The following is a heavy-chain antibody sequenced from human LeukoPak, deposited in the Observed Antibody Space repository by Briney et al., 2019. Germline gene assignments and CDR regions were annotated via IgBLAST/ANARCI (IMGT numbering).Heavy chain of an antibody. V-gene: IGHV4-39*01. D-gene: IGHD6-6*01. J-gene: IGHJ4*02. CDR2: IYYSGST. Sequence: SETLSLTCTVSGGSTSSSSYYWGWIRQPPGKGLEWIGSIYYSGSTYYNPSLKSRVTISVDTSKNQFSLKLSSVTAADTAVYYCATQYSSSFAIGYYFDYWGQGTLVTVSS. CDR1: GGSTSSSSYY. CDR3: ATQYSSSFAIGYYFDY.